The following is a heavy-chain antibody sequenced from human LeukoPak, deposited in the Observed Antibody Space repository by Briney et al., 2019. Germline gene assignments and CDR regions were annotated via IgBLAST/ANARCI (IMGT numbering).Heavy chain of an antibody. J-gene: IGHJ4*02. CDR1: GFTFSNRS. CDR3: ARGRPHGNDY. Sequence: GGSPRLSCAASGFTFSNRSMSWVRQAPGKGLEWVSTIGASDGTTYYADSVKGRFTISRDNSKNTLYLQMNSLRVEDTAVYYCARGRPHGNDYWGQGTLVTVSS. D-gene: IGHD4-23*01. CDR2: IGASDGTT. V-gene: IGHV3-23*01.